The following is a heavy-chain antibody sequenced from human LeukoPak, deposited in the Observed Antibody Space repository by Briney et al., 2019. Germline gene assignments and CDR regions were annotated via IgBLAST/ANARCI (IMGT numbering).Heavy chain of an antibody. D-gene: IGHD6-6*01. Sequence: SVKVSCKASGGTFSSYAISWVRQAPGQGLEWMGGIIPIFGTANYAQKFQGRVTITADESTSTAYMELSSLRSEDTAVYYCARGVGGIEYSSPGYYMDVWGKGTTVTVSS. J-gene: IGHJ6*03. CDR2: IIPIFGTA. CDR3: ARGVGGIEYSSPGYYMDV. CDR1: GGTFSSYA. V-gene: IGHV1-69*13.